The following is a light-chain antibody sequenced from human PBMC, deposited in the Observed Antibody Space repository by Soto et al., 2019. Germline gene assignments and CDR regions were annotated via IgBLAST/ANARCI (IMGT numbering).Light chain of an antibody. J-gene: IGKJ5*01. Sequence: DIVMTQSPLSLPVTPGEPASISCRSSQSLLHSNGYTYLDWYLQKPGQSPQLLIYLGSNRASGVPDRFSGSGSGTDFTLKISRVEAEDVGVYYCMQALQIYTFGQGTRLEIK. CDR1: QSLLHSNGYTY. CDR3: MQALQIYT. V-gene: IGKV2-28*01. CDR2: LGS.